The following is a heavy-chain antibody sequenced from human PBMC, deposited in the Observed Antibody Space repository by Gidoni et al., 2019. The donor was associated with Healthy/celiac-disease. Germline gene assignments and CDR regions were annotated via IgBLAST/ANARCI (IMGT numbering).Heavy chain of an antibody. CDR2: ISSSGSHI. V-gene: IGHV3-21*01. CDR1: GFTFSSYS. CDR3: ARDLNGTPSFDY. Sequence: EVQLLESGGGLVKPGASLRLSCEPSGFTFSSYSMNWVPQAPGKGLEWVSYISSSGSHIYYADSVKGRFTISRDNAKNSLYLQMNSLRAEDSAVYYCARDLNGTPSFDYWGQGALVTDSS. D-gene: IGHD2-8*01. J-gene: IGHJ4*02.